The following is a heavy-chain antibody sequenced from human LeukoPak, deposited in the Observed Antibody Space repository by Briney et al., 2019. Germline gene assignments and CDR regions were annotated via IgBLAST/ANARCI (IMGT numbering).Heavy chain of an antibody. Sequence: GGSLRLSCTASGFTFSRYAMSWVRQAPGKGLEWVSAISGSGNSTYCADSVKGRFTISRDNSKNTFFLQMNSLRAEDTAVYYCAKAAYDSSHYCYMDVWGKGTTVTVSS. V-gene: IGHV3-23*01. J-gene: IGHJ6*03. CDR2: ISGSGNST. CDR1: GFTFSRYA. CDR3: AKAAYDSSHYCYMDV. D-gene: IGHD3-22*01.